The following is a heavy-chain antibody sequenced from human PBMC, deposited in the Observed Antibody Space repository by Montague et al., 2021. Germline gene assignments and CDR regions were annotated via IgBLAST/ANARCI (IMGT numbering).Heavy chain of an antibody. Sequence: SETLSLTCSVSGDSITGYYWSWIRLPPGKGLEWIGYVYSSGSTSYNPSLKSRVIISVESAKNQISLTLNSATAADTAVYYCARGHGHDSSWFYWGQGTLIFVSA. CDR2: VYSSGST. CDR3: ARGHGHDSSWFY. D-gene: IGHD6-13*01. J-gene: IGHJ4*02. CDR1: GDSITGYY. V-gene: IGHV4-59*12.